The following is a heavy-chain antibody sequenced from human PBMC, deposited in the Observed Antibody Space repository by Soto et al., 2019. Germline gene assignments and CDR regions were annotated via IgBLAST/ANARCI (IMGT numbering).Heavy chain of an antibody. CDR2: LSGSGGNI. Sequence: PGGSLRLSCAASGFTFSSHAMNWVRQAPGKGLEWVSVLSGSGGNIDYAGSVKGRFTISRDNSKNMLYLQMNSLRAEDTAVYYCAKDWGTEGYSVRAFDIWGQGTVVTVSS. CDR3: AKDWGTEGYSVRAFDI. J-gene: IGHJ3*02. V-gene: IGHV3-23*01. D-gene: IGHD2-15*01. CDR1: GFTFSSHA.